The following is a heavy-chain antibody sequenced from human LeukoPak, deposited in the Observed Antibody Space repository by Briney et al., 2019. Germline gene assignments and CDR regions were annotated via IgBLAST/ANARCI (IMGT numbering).Heavy chain of an antibody. CDR1: GGSISSFY. V-gene: IGHV4-59*01. CDR2: VYFTGST. CDR3: ARPSAGGQPIDY. D-gene: IGHD6-13*01. Sequence: PSETLSLTCTVSGGSISSFYWSWIRQPRGKGLEWIGYVYFTGSTNYNPSLKSRPTISVDTSKNQFSLDLTSVTAADTAVYYCARPSAGGQPIDYWGQGTLVTVSS. J-gene: IGHJ4*02.